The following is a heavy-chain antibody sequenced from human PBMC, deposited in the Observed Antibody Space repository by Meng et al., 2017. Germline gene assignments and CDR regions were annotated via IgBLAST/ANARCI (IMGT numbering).Heavy chain of an antibody. J-gene: IGHJ4*02. D-gene: IGHD1-26*01. CDR1: GYTFTSYA. CDR2: INTNTGNP. Sequence: HVQVVPSVLEMKKPGALGKVSCKACGYTFTSYAMNWVRQAPGQGLEWMGWINTNTGNPTYAQGFTGRFVFSLDTSVSTAYLQISSLKAEDTAVYYCAREGRVDFDYWGQGTLVTVSS. CDR3: AREGRVDFDY. V-gene: IGHV7-4-1*02.